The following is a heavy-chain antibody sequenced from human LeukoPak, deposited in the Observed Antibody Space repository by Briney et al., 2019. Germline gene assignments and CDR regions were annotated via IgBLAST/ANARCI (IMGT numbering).Heavy chain of an antibody. CDR1: GYSFTTDW. J-gene: IGHJ4*02. Sequence: GESLKISCKGSGYSFTTDWIGWVRQMPGKGLEWMGVIYPDDSDTRYSPSFQGQVTISADKSITTAYLQWSSLKASDTAIYYCARQSIAVAGPFDYWGQGTLVTVSS. CDR3: ARQSIAVAGPFDY. CDR2: IYPDDSDT. D-gene: IGHD6-19*01. V-gene: IGHV5-51*01.